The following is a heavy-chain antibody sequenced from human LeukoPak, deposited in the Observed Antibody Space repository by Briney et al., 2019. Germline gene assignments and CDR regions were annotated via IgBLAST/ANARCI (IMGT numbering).Heavy chain of an antibody. V-gene: IGHV4-59*01. J-gene: IGHJ4*02. D-gene: IGHD1-26*01. Sequence: PSETLSLTCTVPGGSIGNFLWSWIRQSPGEGLVWIGFIYENGRTSYNPSLKSRVTISVDMSKNQFSLRLTSMTAADTAVYYCARDWELGHWGRGILVTVTS. CDR1: GGSIGNFL. CDR2: IYENGRT. CDR3: ARDWELGH.